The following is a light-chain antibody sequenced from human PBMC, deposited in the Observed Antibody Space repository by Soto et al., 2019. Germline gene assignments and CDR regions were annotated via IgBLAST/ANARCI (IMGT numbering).Light chain of an antibody. CDR3: QHYQSGHPIA. Sequence: EILLTQSPDTLPLSPGERATLSCRSAQSVVTRLAWYQHKTGQAPRLLISGASSRATGIPDRFTGSGSETSFTLTISRLEPEDFALYYCQHYQSGHPIAFGQGTRLEIK. CDR1: QSVVTR. V-gene: IGKV3-20*01. CDR2: GAS. J-gene: IGKJ5*01.